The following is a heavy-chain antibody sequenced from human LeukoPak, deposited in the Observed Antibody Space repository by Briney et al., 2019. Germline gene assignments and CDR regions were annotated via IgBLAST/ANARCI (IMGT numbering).Heavy chain of an antibody. V-gene: IGHV4-59*01. CDR2: IYYSGST. CDR1: GGSISSYY. CDR3: ARTNYYDSSVGTDAFDI. Sequence: SETLSLTCTVSGGSISSYYWSWIRQPPGKGLEWIGYIYYSGSTNYNPSLKSRVTISVDTSKNQFSLKLSSVTAADTAVYYCARTNYYDSSVGTDAFDIWGQGTMVTVSS. D-gene: IGHD3-22*01. J-gene: IGHJ3*02.